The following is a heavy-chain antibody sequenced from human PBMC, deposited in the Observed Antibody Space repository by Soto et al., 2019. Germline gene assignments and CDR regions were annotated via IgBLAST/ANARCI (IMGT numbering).Heavy chain of an antibody. D-gene: IGHD1-1*01. CDR1: GASISTYY. CDR3: ASLQLVEKAIDY. J-gene: IGHJ4*02. CDR2: IYYRGGT. Sequence: SETLSLTCTVSGASISTYYWSRIRQPPGKGLEWIGYIYYRGGTAYNPSLKSRVTISVDTSKNQFSLKLNSVTAADTAAYYCASLQLVEKAIDYWGQGTLVTVSS. V-gene: IGHV4-59*01.